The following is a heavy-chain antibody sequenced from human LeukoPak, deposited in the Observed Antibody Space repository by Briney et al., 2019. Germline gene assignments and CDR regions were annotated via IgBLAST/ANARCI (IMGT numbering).Heavy chain of an antibody. J-gene: IGHJ4*02. D-gene: IGHD1-26*01. CDR1: GLTFSDYY. V-gene: IGHV3-11*05. CDR3: ARVSSYWGRFDY. CDR2: ITSSSSYT. Sequence: PGGSLRLSCAASGLTFSDYYMSWIRQAPGKGLEWVSDITSSSSYTNNADSVKGRFTISRDNAKNSLYLQMNSLRAEDTAVYYCARVSSYWGRFDYWGQGTLVTVSS.